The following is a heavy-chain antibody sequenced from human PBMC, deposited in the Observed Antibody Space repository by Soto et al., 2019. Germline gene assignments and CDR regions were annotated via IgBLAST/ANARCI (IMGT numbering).Heavy chain of an antibody. CDR3: ARDQMTTVTINDYYGMDV. Sequence: RASVKVSCKASGYSFADYYMHCVRQAPGQGLEWMGWINPDSGGTNYAQKFQGRVTMTRDSSITTAYMELTGLRSDDTAVYYCARDQMTTVTINDYYGMDVWGQGTTVTVSS. J-gene: IGHJ6*02. CDR1: GYSFADYY. CDR2: INPDSGGT. D-gene: IGHD4-17*01. V-gene: IGHV1-2*02.